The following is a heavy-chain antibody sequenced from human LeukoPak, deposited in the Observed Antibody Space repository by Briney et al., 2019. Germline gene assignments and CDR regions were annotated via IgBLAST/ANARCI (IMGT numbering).Heavy chain of an antibody. Sequence: GGSMRLSRAGSGFTFSRYWMSWVRQAPGKGLEWVANIKQDGTAKYYVDSVKGRFTMSRDNNKNSLYLQMNSLRVEDTAVYYCARDSTSDTLGYWGQGTLVTVSS. V-gene: IGHV3-7*01. J-gene: IGHJ4*02. CDR3: ARDSTSDTLGY. CDR1: GFTFSRYW. D-gene: IGHD2-2*02. CDR2: IKQDGTAK.